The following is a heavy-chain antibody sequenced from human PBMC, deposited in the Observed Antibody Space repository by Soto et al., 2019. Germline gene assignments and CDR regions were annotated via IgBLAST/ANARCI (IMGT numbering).Heavy chain of an antibody. CDR1: GGTFSTYA. CDR3: AADVVVTSRTLDY. CDR2: IIPIFGTA. J-gene: IGHJ4*02. D-gene: IGHD2-15*01. V-gene: IGHV1-69*01. Sequence: QVQLVQSGAEVKKPGSSVKVSCKASGGTFSTYAINWVRQAPGQGLEWMGGIIPIFGTANYAQTFQGRVTITADESTSTAYMELSSLRSEDTAVYYCAADVVVTSRTLDYWGQGSLVTVSS.